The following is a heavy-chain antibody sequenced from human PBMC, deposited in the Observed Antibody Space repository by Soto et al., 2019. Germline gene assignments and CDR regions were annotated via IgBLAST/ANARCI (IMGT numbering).Heavy chain of an antibody. V-gene: IGHV1-3*01. CDR1: GYTFTSYA. CDR2: INAGNGNT. Sequence: GASVEVSCKASGYTFTSYAMHWVRQAPGQRLEWMGWINAGNGNTKYSQKFQGRVTITRDTSASTAYMEPSSLRSEDTAVYYCARGRMVRRVPPGRLEPWGQGTLVTVS. D-gene: IGHD3-10*01. J-gene: IGHJ5*02. CDR3: ARGRMVRRVPPGRLEP.